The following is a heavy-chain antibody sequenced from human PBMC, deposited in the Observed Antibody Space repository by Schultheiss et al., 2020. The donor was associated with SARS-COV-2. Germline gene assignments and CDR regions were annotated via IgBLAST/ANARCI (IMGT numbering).Heavy chain of an antibody. V-gene: IGHV3-23*01. Sequence: GGSLRLSCAASGFTFSSYAMHWVRQAPGKGLEWVSAISGSGGSTSYADSVKGRFTISRDKSKNTLYLQMNSLRAEDTAVYFCAKDQVNDYWGQGTLVTVSS. J-gene: IGHJ4*02. D-gene: IGHD2-21*01. CDR1: GFTFSSYA. CDR3: AKDQVNDY. CDR2: ISGSGGST.